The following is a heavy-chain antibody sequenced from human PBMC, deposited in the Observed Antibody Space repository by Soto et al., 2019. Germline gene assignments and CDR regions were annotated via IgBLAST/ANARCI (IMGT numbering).Heavy chain of an antibody. CDR2: IYYSGST. CDR3: ARNPRYDILFVY. J-gene: IGHJ4*02. CDR1: GGSISSSSYY. D-gene: IGHD3-9*01. V-gene: IGHV4-39*01. Sequence: PSETLSLTCTVSGGSISSSSYYWGWIRQPPGKGLEWIGSIYYSGSTYYNPSLKSRVTISVDTSKNQFSLKLSSVTAADTAVYYCARNPRYDILFVYWGQGTLVTVSS.